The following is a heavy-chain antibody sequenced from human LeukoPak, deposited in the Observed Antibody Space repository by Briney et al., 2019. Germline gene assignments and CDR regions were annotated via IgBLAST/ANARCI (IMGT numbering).Heavy chain of an antibody. D-gene: IGHD1-1*01. V-gene: IGHV3-73*01. Sequence: GGSLRLSCAASGFTFSGSAMHWVRQASGKGLEWVGRIRSKANSYATAYAASVKGRFTTSRDDSKNTAYLQMNSLKTEDTAVYYCTRPVAPPGWVDYWGQGTLVTVSS. CDR1: GFTFSGSA. CDR2: IRSKANSYAT. J-gene: IGHJ4*02. CDR3: TRPVAPPGWVDY.